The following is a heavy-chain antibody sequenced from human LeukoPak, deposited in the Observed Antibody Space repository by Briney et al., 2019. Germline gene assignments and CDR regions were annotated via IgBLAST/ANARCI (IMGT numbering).Heavy chain of an antibody. V-gene: IGHV3-23*01. Sequence: GGSLRLSCAASGFTFSSYAMSWVRQAPGKGLEWVSAISGSGDSTYYADSVKGRFTISRDNAKNSLYLQMNSLRAEDTAVYYCARVRAAAGTIDYWGQGTLVTVSS. J-gene: IGHJ4*02. CDR2: ISGSGDST. D-gene: IGHD6-13*01. CDR3: ARVRAAAGTIDY. CDR1: GFTFSSYA.